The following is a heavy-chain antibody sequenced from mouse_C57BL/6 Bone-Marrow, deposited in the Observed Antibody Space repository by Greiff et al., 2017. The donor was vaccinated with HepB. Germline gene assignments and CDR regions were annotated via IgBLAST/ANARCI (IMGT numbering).Heavy chain of an antibody. V-gene: IGHV14-4*01. CDR3: TTKPAPLLLRSYFDY. Sequence: EVKLMESGAELVRPGASVKLSCTASGFNIKDDYMHWVKQRPEQGLEWIGWIDPENGDTEYASKFQGKATITADTSSNTAYLQLSSLTSEDTAVYYCTTKPAPLLLRSYFDYWGQGTTLTVSS. CDR1: GFNIKDDY. D-gene: IGHD1-1*01. J-gene: IGHJ2*01. CDR2: IDPENGDT.